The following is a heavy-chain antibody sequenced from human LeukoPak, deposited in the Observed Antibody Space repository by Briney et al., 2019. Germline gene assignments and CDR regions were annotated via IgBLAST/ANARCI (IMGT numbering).Heavy chain of an antibody. CDR3: ARVSSESSGFVYFFDY. CDR2: ISGSGGST. D-gene: IGHD3-22*01. V-gene: IGHV3-23*01. Sequence: PGGSLRLSCAASGFTFSSYAMSWVRQAPGKGLEWVSAISGSGGSTYYADSVKGRFTISRENAKNSLHLQMDSLKAGDTAVYYCARVSSESSGFVYFFDYWGQGTLVTVYS. CDR1: GFTFSSYA. J-gene: IGHJ4*02.